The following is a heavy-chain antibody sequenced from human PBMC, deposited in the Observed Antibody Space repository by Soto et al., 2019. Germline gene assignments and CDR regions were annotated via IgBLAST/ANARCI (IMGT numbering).Heavy chain of an antibody. CDR2: ISAYTGDT. J-gene: IGHJ4*02. Sequence: ASVKVSCKASGYSFTSYGISWVRQAPGRGLEWMGWISAYTGDTKYTQNFQGRVTLTTDTSASTVYMDLGSLRSDDTAVYYCARTYSSGWSLSPSDYWGQGTRVTVSS. V-gene: IGHV1-18*04. CDR3: ARTYSSGWSLSPSDY. CDR1: GYSFTSYG. D-gene: IGHD6-19*01.